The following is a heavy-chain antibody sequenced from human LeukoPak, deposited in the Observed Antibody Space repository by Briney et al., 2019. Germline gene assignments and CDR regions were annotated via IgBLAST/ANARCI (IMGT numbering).Heavy chain of an antibody. CDR2: IYFTGDII. J-gene: IGHJ3*02. Sequence: GGSLRLSCAASGFPFSGYHMSWIRQAPGKGLEWISYIYFTGDIIYYADSVKGRFTISRDNAKNSLYLQMNSLKAEDTAVYYCARDDTLEPPSYDIWGQGTVVTVSS. V-gene: IGHV3-11*01. CDR3: ARDDTLEPPSYDI. CDR1: GFPFSGYH. D-gene: IGHD1-14*01.